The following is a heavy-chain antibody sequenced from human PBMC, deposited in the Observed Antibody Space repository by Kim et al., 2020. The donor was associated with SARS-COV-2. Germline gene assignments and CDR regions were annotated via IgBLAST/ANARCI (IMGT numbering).Heavy chain of an antibody. J-gene: IGHJ4*02. D-gene: IGHD2-8*02. CDR1: GGSISSSSYY. Sequence: SETLSLTCTVSGGSISSSSYYWGWIRQPPGKGLEWIGSIYYSGRTYYNPALKSRVTISVDTSKNQYSLKLSSVTAADTAVYYGARHGGGCIVLVVYAAYFDYWGQGTLVTVSS. CDR3: ARHGGGCIVLVVYAAYFDY. V-gene: IGHV4-39*01. CDR2: IYYSGRT.